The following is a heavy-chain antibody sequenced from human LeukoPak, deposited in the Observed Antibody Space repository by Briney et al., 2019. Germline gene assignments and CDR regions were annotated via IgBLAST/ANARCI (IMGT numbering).Heavy chain of an antibody. V-gene: IGHV3-73*01. Sequence: SGGSLRLSCAASGFTFSGSAMHWVRQASGKGLEWVGRIRSNANSYATAYAASVKGRFTISRDDSKNTAYLQMNSLKTEDTAVYYCTRRGRSVAAGYGMDVWGQGTTVTVSS. CDR3: TRRGRSVAAGYGMDV. CDR2: IRSNANSYAT. D-gene: IGHD2-15*01. J-gene: IGHJ6*02. CDR1: GFTFSGSA.